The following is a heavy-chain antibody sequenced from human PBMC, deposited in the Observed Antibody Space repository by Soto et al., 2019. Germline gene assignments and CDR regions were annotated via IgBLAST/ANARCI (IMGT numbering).Heavy chain of an antibody. J-gene: IGHJ6*02. Sequence: SETLSLTCTVSGGSISSSSYYWGWIRQPPGKGLEWIGSIYYSGSTYYNPSLKSRVTISVDTSKNQFSMKLSSVTAADTTVYYCVSSSMDVWGQVTTVTVSS. CDR3: VSSSMDV. CDR1: GGSISSSSYY. CDR2: IYYSGST. V-gene: IGHV4-39*01.